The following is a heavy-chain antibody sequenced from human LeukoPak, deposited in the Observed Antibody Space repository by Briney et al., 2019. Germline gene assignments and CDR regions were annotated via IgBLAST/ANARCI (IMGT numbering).Heavy chain of an antibody. Sequence: SVKVSCKASGGTFSSYAISWVRQAPGQGLEWMGGIIPIFGTANYAQKFQGRVTITADESTSTAYMELSSLRSEDTAVYYCARGRADIVVVPAAHWFDPWGQGTLVTVSS. CDR1: GGTFSSYA. CDR2: IIPIFGTA. D-gene: IGHD2-2*01. V-gene: IGHV1-69*13. CDR3: ARGRADIVVVPAAHWFDP. J-gene: IGHJ5*02.